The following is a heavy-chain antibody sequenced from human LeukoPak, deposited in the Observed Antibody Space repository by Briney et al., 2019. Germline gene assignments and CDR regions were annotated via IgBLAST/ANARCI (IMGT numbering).Heavy chain of an antibody. D-gene: IGHD3/OR15-3a*01. CDR3: ASFRTGYSYYFDY. CDR2: ISPSGCSI. J-gene: IGHJ4*02. V-gene: IGHV3-21*01. CDR1: GFTFSDYS. Sequence: PGGSLRLSCAASGFTFSDYSMNWVRQTPGRGLEWVSSISPSGCSISYADSVKGRFTISRDNAKNSLYLQMSSLRAEDTAVYYCASFRTGYSYYFDYRGQGILVTVSS.